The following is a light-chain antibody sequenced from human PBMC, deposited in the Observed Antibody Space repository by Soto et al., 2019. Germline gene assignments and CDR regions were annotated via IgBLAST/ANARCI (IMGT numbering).Light chain of an antibody. Sequence: EIVMTQSPATLSVSPGERATLSCRASQSVADNLAWYQQKPGQAPRLLMYSASTRATGIPARFSGSGSGTEFTLTISSLQSEDFGVYYCQQYNNWPLTFGGGTKVEIK. CDR1: QSVADN. V-gene: IGKV3-15*01. CDR3: QQYNNWPLT. J-gene: IGKJ4*01. CDR2: SAS.